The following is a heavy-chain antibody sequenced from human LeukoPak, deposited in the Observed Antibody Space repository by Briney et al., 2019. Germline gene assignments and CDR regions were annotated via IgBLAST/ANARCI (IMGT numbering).Heavy chain of an antibody. CDR1: GYTFTGYY. Sequence: ASVKVSCKASGYTFTGYYMHWVRQAPGQGLEWMGWINPNSGGTNYAQKFQGRVTMTRDTSISTAYMELSRLRSDDTAVYYCAGSPITIFGVVSDYWGQGTLVTVSS. J-gene: IGHJ4*02. CDR2: INPNSGGT. D-gene: IGHD3-3*01. CDR3: AGSPITIFGVVSDY. V-gene: IGHV1-2*02.